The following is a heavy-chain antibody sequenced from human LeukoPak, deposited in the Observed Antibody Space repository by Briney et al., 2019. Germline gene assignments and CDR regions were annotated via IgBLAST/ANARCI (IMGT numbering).Heavy chain of an antibody. Sequence: GGSLRLSCAASGFTFSSYWIAWVRQTPGKGLEWVANIKHDASEKYYVDSVKGRFTISRDNAQNSFYLQMNSLRAEDTAVYYCARDRGPTGYDLYDYWGQGTLVTVSS. CDR3: ARDRGPTGYDLYDY. CDR1: GFTFSSYW. J-gene: IGHJ4*02. D-gene: IGHD5-12*01. V-gene: IGHV3-7*01. CDR2: IKHDASEK.